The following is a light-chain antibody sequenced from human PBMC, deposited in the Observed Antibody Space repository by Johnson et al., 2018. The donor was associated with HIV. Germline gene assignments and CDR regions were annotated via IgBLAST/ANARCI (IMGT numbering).Light chain of an antibody. J-gene: IGLJ1*01. CDR1: SSNIGNNY. Sequence: QSVLTQPPSVSAAPGQKVTISCSGSSSNIGNNYVSWYQQLPGTAPKLLIYDNNQRPSGIPYRFSGSKSGTSATLGITGLQTGDEADYYCGTWDSSLSAAGVFGTWTKVTVL. V-gene: IGLV1-51*01. CDR2: DNN. CDR3: GTWDSSLSAAGV.